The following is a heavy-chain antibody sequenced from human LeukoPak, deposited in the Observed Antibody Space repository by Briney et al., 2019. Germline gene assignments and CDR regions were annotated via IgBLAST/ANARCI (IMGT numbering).Heavy chain of an antibody. CDR1: GFTVSSNY. CDR3: AREGGIVGAYCFDY. Sequence: SGGSLRLSCAAPGFTVSSNYMSWVRQAPGKGLEWVSVIYSGGSTYYADSVKGRFTISRDNAKNSLYLQMNSLRAEDTAVYYCAREGGIVGAYCFDYWGQGTLVTVSS. CDR2: IYSGGST. D-gene: IGHD1-26*01. V-gene: IGHV3-66*01. J-gene: IGHJ4*02.